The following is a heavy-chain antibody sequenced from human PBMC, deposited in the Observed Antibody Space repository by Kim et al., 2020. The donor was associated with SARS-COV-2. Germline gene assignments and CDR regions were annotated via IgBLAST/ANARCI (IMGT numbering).Heavy chain of an antibody. Sequence: GGSLRLSCAASGFTFSDYYMSWIRQAPGKGLEWVSYITSSGSTIYYADSVKGRFTISRDNAKNSLYLQMNSLRAEDTAVYYCAGSPRQGVTANQLDYWGQGTLVTVSS. CDR1: GFTFSDYY. V-gene: IGHV3-11*01. J-gene: IGHJ4*02. CDR2: ITSSGSTI. CDR3: AGSPRQGVTANQLDY. D-gene: IGHD2-21*02.